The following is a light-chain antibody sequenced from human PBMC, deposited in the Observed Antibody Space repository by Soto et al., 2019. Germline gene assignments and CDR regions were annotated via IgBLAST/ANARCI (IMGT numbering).Light chain of an antibody. CDR1: QNINTY. CDR2: DAA. CDR3: QQTSSAPFT. J-gene: IGKJ3*01. Sequence: DIQMTQSRYSLSAAVGDRVTIACRASQNINTYLNWYQQKPGKAPKLLMFDAASLQSGVPSRFSGSGSRTDFTLTITSLQPEDFATHYCQQTSSAPFTFGPGTKVDIK. V-gene: IGKV1-39*01.